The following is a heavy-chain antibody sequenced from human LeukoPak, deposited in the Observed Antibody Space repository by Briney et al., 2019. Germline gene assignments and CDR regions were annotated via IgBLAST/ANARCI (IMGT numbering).Heavy chain of an antibody. D-gene: IGHD5-18*01. Sequence: GGSLRLSCAASGFTFTSYALYWVRQAPGKGLEWVTLISYDGNDKYYIDSVKGRFSISRDNSKNMVFLQMNSLRPEDTAVYYCARHLSGVTGYTYGRGIDYWGQGTLVTVSS. CDR3: ARHLSGVTGYTYGRGIDY. CDR1: GFTFTSYA. CDR2: ISYDGNDK. J-gene: IGHJ4*02. V-gene: IGHV3-30*04.